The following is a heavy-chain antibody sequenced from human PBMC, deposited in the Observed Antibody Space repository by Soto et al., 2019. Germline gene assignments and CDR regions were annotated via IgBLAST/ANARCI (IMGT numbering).Heavy chain of an antibody. CDR3: AKLRRGITGTEGFDP. Sequence: EAQLLETGGGLAHQGGSLTLSCAASGVTFSSDAMTWVRQAPGKGLEWLSTISNSGGSTHYADSLKGRFTVSRDNFKITLYLLMNSLRAEDTAVYYCAKLRRGITGTEGFDPWGQGTLVTVSS. CDR1: GVTFSSDA. V-gene: IGHV3-23*01. D-gene: IGHD2-8*02. CDR2: ISNSGGST. J-gene: IGHJ5*02.